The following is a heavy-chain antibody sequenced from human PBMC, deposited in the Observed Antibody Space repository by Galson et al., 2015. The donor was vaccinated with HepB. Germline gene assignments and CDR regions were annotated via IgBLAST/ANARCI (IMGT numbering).Heavy chain of an antibody. J-gene: IGHJ5*02. CDR2: IYTSGST. CDR3: AGYNWNDWMNWFDP. D-gene: IGHD1-20*01. CDR1: GGSISSGSYY. V-gene: IGHV4-61*02. Sequence: TLSLTCTVSGGSISSGSYYWSWIRQPAGKGLEWIGRIYTSGSTNYNPSLKSRVTMSVDTSKNQFSLKLSSVTAADTAVYYCAGYNWNDWMNWFDPWGQGTLVTVSS.